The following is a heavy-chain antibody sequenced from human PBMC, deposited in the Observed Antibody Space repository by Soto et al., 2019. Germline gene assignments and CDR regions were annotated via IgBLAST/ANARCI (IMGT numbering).Heavy chain of an antibody. Sequence: SVKVSCKASGFTFTSSAVQWVRQARGQRLEWIGWIVVGSGNTNYAQKFQERVTISVDTSKNQFSLKLSSVTAADTAVYYCARGRIQLWLRLSDAFDIWGQGTMVTVSS. CDR3: ARGRIQLWLRLSDAFDI. V-gene: IGHV1-58*01. CDR2: IVVGSGNT. D-gene: IGHD5-18*01. J-gene: IGHJ3*02. CDR1: GFTFTSSA.